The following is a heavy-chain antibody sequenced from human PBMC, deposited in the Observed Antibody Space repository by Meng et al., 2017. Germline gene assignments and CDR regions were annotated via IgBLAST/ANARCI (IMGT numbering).Heavy chain of an antibody. CDR3: ARAIAVSGTGRFDY. D-gene: IGHD6-19*01. V-gene: IGHV1-3*01. CDR1: GYTVTTYA. J-gene: IGHJ4*02. Sequence: GRLLQLGAGLEKPAASWHGSSTASGYTVTTYARHWVRQAPGQRLEWMGWINAGNSDTKYSQKLQGRVTITRDTSASTVYMEVSSLRSEDTGVYYCARAIAVSGTGRFDYWGQGTLVTVSS. CDR2: INAGNSDT.